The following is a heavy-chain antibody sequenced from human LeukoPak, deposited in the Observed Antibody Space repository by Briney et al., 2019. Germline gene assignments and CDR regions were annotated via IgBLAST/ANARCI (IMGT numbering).Heavy chain of an antibody. J-gene: IGHJ2*01. CDR2: IYYSGST. D-gene: IGHD3-9*01. CDR3: ARQEGDTYYDILTGKFKHWYFDL. V-gene: IGHV4-59*08. CDR1: GGSISSYY. Sequence: SETLSLTCTVSGGSISSYYWSWIRQPPGKGLEWIGYIYYSGSTNYNPSLKSRVTISVDTSKNQFSLKLSSVTAADTAVYYCARQEGDTYYDILTGKFKHWYFDLWGRGTLVTVSS.